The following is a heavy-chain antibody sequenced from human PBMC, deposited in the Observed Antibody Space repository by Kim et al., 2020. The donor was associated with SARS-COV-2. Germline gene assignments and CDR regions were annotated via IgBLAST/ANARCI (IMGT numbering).Heavy chain of an antibody. J-gene: IGHJ4*02. D-gene: IGHD6-19*01. Sequence: YNPSLKSRVTISVDTSKNQFSLKLSSVTAADTAVYYCARGAYSSGWYDGYWGQGTLVTVSS. V-gene: IGHV4-34*01. CDR3: ARGAYSSGWYDGY.